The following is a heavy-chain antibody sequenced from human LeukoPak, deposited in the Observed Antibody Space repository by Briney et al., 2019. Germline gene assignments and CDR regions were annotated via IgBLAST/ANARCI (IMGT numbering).Heavy chain of an antibody. J-gene: IGHJ4*02. CDR1: GYTFTSYY. Sequence: ASVKVSCKASGYTFTSYYMHWVRQAPGQGLEWMGIINPSGGSTSYAQKFQGRVTMTRDTSTSTVYMELSSLRSEDTAVYYCARHGAPYDSSGGGNFDYWGQGTLVTVSS. D-gene: IGHD3-22*01. CDR2: INPSGGST. V-gene: IGHV1-46*01. CDR3: ARHGAPYDSSGGGNFDY.